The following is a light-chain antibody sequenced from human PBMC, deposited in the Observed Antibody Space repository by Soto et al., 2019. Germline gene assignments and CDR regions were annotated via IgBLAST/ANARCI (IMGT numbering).Light chain of an antibody. CDR1: QSISTY. CDR3: QQYNTYSRT. CDR2: KAS. V-gene: IGKV1-5*03. J-gene: IGKJ1*01. Sequence: DIQMTQSPSTLSASVGDRVAITCRASQSISTYLARYQQKPGKAPKLLIYKASSLESGVPSRFSGSGSGAEFTLTISSLQPDDFATYYCQQYNTYSRTFGQGTKVEIK.